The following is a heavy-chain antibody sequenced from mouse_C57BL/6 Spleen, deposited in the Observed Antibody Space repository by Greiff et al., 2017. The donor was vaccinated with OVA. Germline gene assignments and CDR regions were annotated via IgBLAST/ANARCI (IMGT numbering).Heavy chain of an antibody. Sequence: QVQLQQSGAELVRPGASVKLSCKASGYTFTDYYINWVKQRPGQGLEWIARLYPGSGNTYYNEKFKGKATLTAEKSSSTAYMQLSSLTSEDSAVYFCARGYYGSSYGFAYWGQGTLVTVSA. CDR1: GYTFTDYY. V-gene: IGHV1-76*01. J-gene: IGHJ3*01. CDR3: ARGYYGSSYGFAY. D-gene: IGHD1-1*01. CDR2: LYPGSGNT.